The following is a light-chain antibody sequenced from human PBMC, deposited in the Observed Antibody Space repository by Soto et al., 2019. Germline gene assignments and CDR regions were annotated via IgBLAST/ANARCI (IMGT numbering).Light chain of an antibody. V-gene: IGLV2-8*01. J-gene: IGLJ1*01. CDR2: EVS. CDR3: SSYAGSNPGV. CDR1: SSDVGGYNY. Sequence: QSVLTQPPSASGSPGQSVTISYTGTSSDVGGYNYVSWYQQHPGKAPKLMIYEVSKRPSGVPDRFSGSKSGNTASLTVSGLQAEDEADYYCSSYAGSNPGVFGTGTKVTVL.